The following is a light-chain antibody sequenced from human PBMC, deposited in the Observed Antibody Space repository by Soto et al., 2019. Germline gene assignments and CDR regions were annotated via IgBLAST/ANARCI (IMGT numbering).Light chain of an antibody. CDR2: WAS. J-gene: IGKJ3*01. CDR3: QQYYSTLPT. Sequence: IVMTQSPDSLAVSLGERATINCKSSQSVLYSSNNKNYLAWYQQKPGQPPKLLIYWASTRESGVPDRFSGSGSGTDFTLTISSLQAEDVAVYYCQQYYSTLPTFGPGTKVDIK. CDR1: QSVLYSSNNKNY. V-gene: IGKV4-1*01.